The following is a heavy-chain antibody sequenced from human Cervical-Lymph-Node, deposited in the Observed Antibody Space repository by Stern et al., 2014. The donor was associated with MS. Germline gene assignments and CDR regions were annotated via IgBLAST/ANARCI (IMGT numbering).Heavy chain of an antibody. CDR2: ITWNGGSI. J-gene: IGHJ4*02. Sequence: QLVESGGGLVQPGRSLRLSCAASGFTFEDYAMHWVRQAPGKGLEWVSGITWNGGSIEYADSVKGRFTISRENAMKSLYLQLNSLRAEDTALYYCAKAHSSGYHIESWGQGTLVTVSS. V-gene: IGHV3-9*01. D-gene: IGHD3-22*01. CDR1: GFTFEDYA. CDR3: AKAHSSGYHIES.